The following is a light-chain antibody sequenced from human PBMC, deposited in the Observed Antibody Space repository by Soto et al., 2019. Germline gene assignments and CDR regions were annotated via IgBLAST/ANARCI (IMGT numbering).Light chain of an antibody. J-gene: IGKJ2*01. V-gene: IGKV3-20*01. CDR2: GAS. CDR3: HQYDNAPQT. Sequence: EIVLTQSPGTLSLSPGERATLSCRASQSVSSYLAWYQQKLGQAPRVLIYGASNRATGIPDRFSGSGSGTDFTLTISRLEPEDFAVYYCHQYDNAPQTFGQGTKVDI. CDR1: QSVSSY.